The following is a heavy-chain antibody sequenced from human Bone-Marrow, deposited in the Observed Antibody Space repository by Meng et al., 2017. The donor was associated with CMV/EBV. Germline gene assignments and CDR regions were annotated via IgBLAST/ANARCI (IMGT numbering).Heavy chain of an antibody. CDR1: GYTFTGHY. V-gene: IGHV1-2*02. D-gene: IGHD2-15*01. J-gene: IGHJ6*02. Sequence: ASVKVSCKASGYTFTGHYMHWVRQAPGQGLEWMGWINPNSGGTNYAQKFQGRVTMTRDTSISTAYMELSRLRSDDTAVYYCARVASEKGAAGLMDVWGQGTTVTVSS. CDR2: INPNSGGT. CDR3: ARVASEKGAAGLMDV.